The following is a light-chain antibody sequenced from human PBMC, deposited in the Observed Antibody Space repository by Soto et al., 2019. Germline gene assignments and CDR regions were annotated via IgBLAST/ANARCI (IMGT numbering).Light chain of an antibody. CDR3: QQYGSSPPT. V-gene: IGKV3-20*01. CDR2: GAS. CDR1: QSASSY. Sequence: EIGLTQSPGTLSLSPGERATLSCRASQSASSYLAWYQQKPGQGPRLLIYGASSRATGTPDRFSGSGSGTDFTLTINRLEPEDFALYYCQQYGSSPPTFGQGTKVDIK. J-gene: IGKJ1*01.